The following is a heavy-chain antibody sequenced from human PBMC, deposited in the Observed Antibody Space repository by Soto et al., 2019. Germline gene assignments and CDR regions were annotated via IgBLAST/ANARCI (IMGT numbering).Heavy chain of an antibody. CDR3: ARLEWSTNWFDP. CDR1: GGTFSSYA. J-gene: IGHJ5*02. Sequence: ASVKVSCKASGGTFSSYAISWVRQAPGQGLEWMGGIIPIFGTANYAQKFQGRVTITADKSTSTAYMELSSLRSEDTAVYYCARLEWSTNWFDPWGQGTLVTV. D-gene: IGHD3-3*01. V-gene: IGHV1-69*06. CDR2: IIPIFGTA.